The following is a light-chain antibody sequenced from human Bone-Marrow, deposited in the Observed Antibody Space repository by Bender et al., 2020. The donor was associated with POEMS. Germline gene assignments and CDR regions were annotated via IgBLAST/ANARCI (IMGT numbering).Light chain of an antibody. CDR3: QGWDTSTDNFV. CDR1: KIGTKS. J-gene: IGLJ2*01. V-gene: IGLV3-21*02. CDR2: DDS. Sequence: SYVLTQPPSVSVAPGQTASLPCGGSKIGTKSVHWYQLRPGQAPVLVVYDDSDRPSGIPERFSGANSGSTATLTISGTQAMDEADYYCQGWDTSTDNFVFGGGTRLTVL.